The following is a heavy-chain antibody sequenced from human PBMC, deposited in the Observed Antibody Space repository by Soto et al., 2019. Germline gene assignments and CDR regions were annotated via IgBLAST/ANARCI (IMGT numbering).Heavy chain of an antibody. Sequence: SAELGCEACGGSFKSYAISWVRQDPGQGLEWMGGIIPIFRTADYAQKFQGRVTITADESTSTAYMELSSLRSEDTAVYYCASVETQRYYYGMDVWGQGTTVTVSS. V-gene: IGHV1-69*01. CDR1: GGSFKSYA. CDR2: IIPIFRTA. D-gene: IGHD2-15*01. J-gene: IGHJ6*02. CDR3: ASVETQRYYYGMDV.